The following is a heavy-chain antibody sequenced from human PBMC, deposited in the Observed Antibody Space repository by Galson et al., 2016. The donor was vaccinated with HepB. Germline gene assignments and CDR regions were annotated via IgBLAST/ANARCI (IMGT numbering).Heavy chain of an antibody. CDR2: INQDGSDK. V-gene: IGHV3-7*03. CDR1: GFTFSSFW. J-gene: IGHJ4*02. Sequence: SLRLSCAASGFTFSSFWMSWVRQTPGKGLEWVATINQDGSDKYYVDSVKGRFTISRDNSQDTLYLQMNSLRAEDTAVYYCVKDYRVGYNWAFNWGQGTLVTVSS. D-gene: IGHD1-20*01. CDR3: VKDYRVGYNWAFN.